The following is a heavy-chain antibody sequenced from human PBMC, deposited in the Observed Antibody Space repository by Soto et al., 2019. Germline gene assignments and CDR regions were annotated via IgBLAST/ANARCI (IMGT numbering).Heavy chain of an antibody. CDR1: GGSISSSSYY. Sequence: SDTLSLTCTVSGGSISSSSYYWGWIRQPPGKGLEWIGSIYYSGSTYYNPSLKSRVTISVDTSKNQFSLKLSSVTAADTAVYYCACIFSGGYGYGFHYYRLAVRGQGTTVTVSS. V-gene: IGHV4-39*01. D-gene: IGHD5-18*01. CDR3: ACIFSGGYGYGFHYYRLAV. J-gene: IGHJ6*02. CDR2: IYYSGST.